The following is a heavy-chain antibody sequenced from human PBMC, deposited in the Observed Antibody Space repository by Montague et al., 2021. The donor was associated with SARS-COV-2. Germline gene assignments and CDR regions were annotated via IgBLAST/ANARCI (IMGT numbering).Heavy chain of an antibody. CDR3: ARGQPAAVTFYVIWTGQCPYTSYLGF. CDR1: GCSISRYY. D-gene: IGHD3-9*01. CDR2: IYLSGGS. J-gene: IGHJ6*03. Sequence: SETLSLTCAVYGCSISRYYLRLIPPPTGTSLDWTGLIYLSGGSFSKPSLKSRVTLSVDTSTHQFSMKLSSVTAADTAVYYCARGQPAAVTFYVIWTGQCPYTSYLGFWDKVTMVTVSS. V-gene: IGHV4-34*01.